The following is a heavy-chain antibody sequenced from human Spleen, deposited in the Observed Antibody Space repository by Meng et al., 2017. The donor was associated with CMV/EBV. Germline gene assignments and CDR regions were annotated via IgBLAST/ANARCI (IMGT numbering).Heavy chain of an antibody. V-gene: IGHV3-7*01. CDR1: GFTFSSYW. J-gene: IGHJ4*02. Sequence: ASGFTFSSYWRSWVRQAPGKGLEWVANIKHDGSAKYYVDSVKGRFTISRDNAKNSLYLQMNSLRAEDTAVYYCARDVDDFWSGYLDYWGQGTLVTVSS. CDR2: IKHDGSAK. D-gene: IGHD3-3*01. CDR3: ARDVDDFWSGYLDY.